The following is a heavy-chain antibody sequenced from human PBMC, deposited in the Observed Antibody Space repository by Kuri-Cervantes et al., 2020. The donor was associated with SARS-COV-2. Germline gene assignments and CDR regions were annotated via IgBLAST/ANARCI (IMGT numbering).Heavy chain of an antibody. V-gene: IGHV3-7*01. CDR1: GFTFSHYW. D-gene: IGHD3-3*01. CDR3: AREELRFLEWLLFVGDYYYYGMDV. Sequence: GGSLRLSCAASGFTFSHYWMSWARQAPGKGLEWVANIKGDGSGEYYADSLKGRFTISRDNSKNTLYLQMNSLRAEDTAVYYCAREELRFLEWLLFVGDYYYYGMDVWGQGTTVTVSS. CDR2: IKGDGSGE. J-gene: IGHJ6*02.